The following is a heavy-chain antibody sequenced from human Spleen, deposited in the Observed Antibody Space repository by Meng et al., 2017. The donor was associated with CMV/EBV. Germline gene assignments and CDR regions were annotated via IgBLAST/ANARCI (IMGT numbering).Heavy chain of an antibody. V-gene: IGHV3-21*01. CDR3: ARDSSSGWYDY. D-gene: IGHD6-19*01. J-gene: IGHJ4*02. CDR2: ISSSSIYI. Sequence: GGSLRLSCAASGFTFSTYSMNWVRQAPGKGLEWVSAISSSSIYIYYADSVKGRFTISRDNAKNSLYLQMNSLRAEDTAVYYCARDSSSGWYDYWGQGTLVTVSS. CDR1: GFTFSTYS.